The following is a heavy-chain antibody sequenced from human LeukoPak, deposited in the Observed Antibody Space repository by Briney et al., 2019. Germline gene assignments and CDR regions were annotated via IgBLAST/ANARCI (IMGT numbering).Heavy chain of an antibody. CDR2: IIPILGIA. J-gene: IGHJ4*02. Sequence: GSSVNVSCKASGGTFSSYAISWVRQAPGQGLEWMGWIIPILGIANYAQKFQGRVTITADKSTSTAYMELSSLRSEDTAVYYCARVALLWFGEPRYYFDYWGQGTLVTVSS. CDR3: ARVALLWFGEPRYYFDY. CDR1: GGTFSSYA. D-gene: IGHD3-10*01. V-gene: IGHV1-69*04.